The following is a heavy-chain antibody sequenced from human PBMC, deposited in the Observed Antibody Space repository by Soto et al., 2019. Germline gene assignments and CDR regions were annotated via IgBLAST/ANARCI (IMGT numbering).Heavy chain of an antibody. Sequence: PSCAASGFTFSSYWMSWVRQAPGKRLEWVANIKHDGSEKYYVDSVEGRFTISRDNGKNSLYLQMSSLRAEDTAVYYCARNRIGSGWHREYFQHWGQGTLVTVSS. J-gene: IGHJ1*01. D-gene: IGHD6-25*01. CDR3: ARNRIGSGWHREYFQH. V-gene: IGHV3-7*03. CDR1: GFTFSSYW. CDR2: IKHDGSEK.